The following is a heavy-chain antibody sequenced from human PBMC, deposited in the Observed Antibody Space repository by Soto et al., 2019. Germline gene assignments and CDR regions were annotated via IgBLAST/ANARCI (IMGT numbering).Heavy chain of an antibody. V-gene: IGHV1-69*13. CDR2: IIPIFGKA. Sequence: SVKVSCKASGGTFSSYAISWVRQAPGQGLEWMGGIIPIFGKANYAQKFQGRVMITADESTSKAYMELSSLRSEDTAVYYCARSRGVQIAVDGFPGGYYGMDVWG. CDR3: ARSRGVQIAVDGFPGGYYGMDV. CDR1: GGTFSSYA. J-gene: IGHJ6*02. D-gene: IGHD6-19*01.